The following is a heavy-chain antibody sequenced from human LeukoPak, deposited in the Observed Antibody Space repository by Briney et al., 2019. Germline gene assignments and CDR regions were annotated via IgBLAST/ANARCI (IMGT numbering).Heavy chain of an antibody. V-gene: IGHV4-59*12. CDR1: GGSISSYY. CDR2: IYYSGST. Sequence: SETLSLTCTVSGGSISSYYWSWIRQPPGKGLEWIGYIYYSGSTNYNPSLKSRVTISVDASKNQFSLKLTSVTAADTAVYYCARELVAATPTYYYYYMDVWGKGTTVTVSS. J-gene: IGHJ6*03. D-gene: IGHD2-15*01. CDR3: ARELVAATPTYYYYYMDV.